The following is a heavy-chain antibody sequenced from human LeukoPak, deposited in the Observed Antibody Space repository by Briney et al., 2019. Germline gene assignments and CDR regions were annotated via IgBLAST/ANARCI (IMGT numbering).Heavy chain of an antibody. D-gene: IGHD3-9*01. CDR2: IRYDGGNK. V-gene: IGHV3-30*02. CDR1: GFTFSSYG. Sequence: GGSLRLSCAASGFTFSSYGMHWVRQAPGKGLEWVAFIRYDGGNKYYADPVKGRFTISRDNSKNTLYLQMNSLRAEDTPVYYCAKDLYYDILTGPFDYWGQGTLVTVSS. CDR3: AKDLYYDILTGPFDY. J-gene: IGHJ4*02.